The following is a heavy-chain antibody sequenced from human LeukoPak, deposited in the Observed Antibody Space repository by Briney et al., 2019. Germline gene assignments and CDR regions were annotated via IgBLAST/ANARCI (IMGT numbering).Heavy chain of an antibody. CDR1: GFTFRSYA. J-gene: IGHJ4*02. V-gene: IGHV3-23*01. CDR3: ATPGYSSGWYAY. D-gene: IGHD6-19*01. Sequence: GTSLRLSCAASGFTFRSYAMSWVRQAPGKGLEWVSVINNSGGITYYADSVKGRFTISRDNSKNTLYLQMSSLRAEDTAVYYCATPGYSSGWYAYWGQGTLVTVSS. CDR2: INNSGGIT.